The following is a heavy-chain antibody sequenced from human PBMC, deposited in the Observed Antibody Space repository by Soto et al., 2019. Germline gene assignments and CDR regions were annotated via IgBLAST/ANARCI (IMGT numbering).Heavy chain of an antibody. V-gene: IGHV1-69*06. J-gene: IGHJ4*02. CDR2: IIPAFGTA. Sequence: SVKVSCKTSGGTFNSYLIDWVRQAPGQGLEWMGGIIPAFGTAKYAQKFQGRVTITADKSTTTAYMELRTLTSEDTAVYYCARGLDQPPVGLYFDTWGQGTLVTVS. CDR3: ARGLDQPPVGLYFDT. D-gene: IGHD2-2*01. CDR1: GGTFNSYL.